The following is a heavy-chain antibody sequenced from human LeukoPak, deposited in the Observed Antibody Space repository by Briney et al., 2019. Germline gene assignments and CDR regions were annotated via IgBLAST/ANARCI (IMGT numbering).Heavy chain of an antibody. V-gene: IGHV3-74*01. D-gene: IGHD5-24*01. Sequence: GGSLRLSCAASGFTFSSCWLHWVRQAPGKGLVWVSRINSDGSSTSYADSVKGRFTISRDNAKNTLYLQMNSLRAEDTAVYYCARGDGYNSGFSWGQGTLVTVSS. CDR2: INSDGSST. CDR3: ARGDGYNSGFS. J-gene: IGHJ4*02. CDR1: GFTFSSCW.